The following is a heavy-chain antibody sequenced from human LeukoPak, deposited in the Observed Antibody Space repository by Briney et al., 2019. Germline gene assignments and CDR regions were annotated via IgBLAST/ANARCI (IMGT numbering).Heavy chain of an antibody. CDR1: GFPFSDAW. D-gene: IGHD2-21*01. V-gene: IGHV3-15*01. CDR3: SKDIPHTRAWALKY. J-gene: IGHJ4*02. CDR2: IKSKGGGGTI. Sequence: GGSLRLTCTGSGFPFSDAWMTWVSQAPGQGPERVCRIKSKGGGGTIDYASPVKGRFTISRDDSKNTLYLQMNSLRTDDTAVYYCSKDIPHTRAWALKYSGQGALVTVSS.